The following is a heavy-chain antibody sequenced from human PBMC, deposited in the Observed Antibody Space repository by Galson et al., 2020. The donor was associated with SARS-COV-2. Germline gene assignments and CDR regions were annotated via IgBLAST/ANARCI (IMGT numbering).Heavy chain of an antibody. CDR1: GFTFDDYA. D-gene: IGHD5-18*01. V-gene: IGHV3-9*03. J-gene: IGHJ4*02. Sequence: GGSLRLSCAASGFTFDDYAMHWVRQAPGKGLEWVSGISWNSGSIGYADSVKGRFTISRDNAKNSLYLQMNSLRAEDMALYYCAKDQRGYSSGGFDYWGQGTLVTVSS. CDR3: AKDQRGYSSGGFDY. CDR2: ISWNSGSI.